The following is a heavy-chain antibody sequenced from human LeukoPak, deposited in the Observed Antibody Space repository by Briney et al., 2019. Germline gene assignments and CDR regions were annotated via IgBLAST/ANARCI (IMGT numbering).Heavy chain of an antibody. J-gene: IGHJ6*04. V-gene: IGHV1-3*01. D-gene: IGHD6-25*01. CDR3: ARGNVYRRIYYYGMDV. CDR1: GYTFTSYA. Sequence: ASVKVSCKASGYTFTSYAMHWVRQAPGQRLEWMGWINAGNGNTKYSQKFQGRVTITRDTSASTAYMELSSLGSEDTAVYYCARGNVYRRIYYYGMDVWGKGTTVTVSS. CDR2: INAGNGNT.